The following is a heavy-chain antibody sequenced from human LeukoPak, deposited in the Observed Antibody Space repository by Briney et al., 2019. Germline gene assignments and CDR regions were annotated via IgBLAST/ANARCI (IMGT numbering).Heavy chain of an antibody. D-gene: IGHD3-22*01. Sequence: VGSLRLSCAASGFTFSSYSMNWVRQAPGKGLEWVSSISSSSSYIYYADSVKGRFTISRDNAKNSLYLQMNSLRAEDTAVYYCARKDDSSGYYYTPPDYWGQGTLVTVSS. CDR1: GFTFSSYS. CDR3: ARKDDSSGYYYTPPDY. J-gene: IGHJ4*02. CDR2: ISSSSSYI. V-gene: IGHV3-21*01.